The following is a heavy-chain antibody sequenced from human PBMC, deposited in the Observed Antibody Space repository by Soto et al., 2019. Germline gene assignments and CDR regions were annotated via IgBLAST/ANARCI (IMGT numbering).Heavy chain of an antibody. CDR3: ARLYCSGGSCYSGERYYGMDV. D-gene: IGHD2-15*01. CDR2: INPSGGST. J-gene: IGHJ6*02. V-gene: IGHV1-46*01. Sequence: ASVKVSCKASGYTFTSYYMHWVRQAPGQGLEWMGIINPSGGSTSYAQKFQGRVTMTRDTSTSTVYMELSSLRSEDTAVYYCARLYCSGGSCYSGERYYGMDVWGQGTTVTVSS. CDR1: GYTFTSYY.